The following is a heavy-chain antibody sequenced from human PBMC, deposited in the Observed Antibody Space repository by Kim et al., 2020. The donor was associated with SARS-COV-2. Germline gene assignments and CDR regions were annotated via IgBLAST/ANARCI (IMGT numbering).Heavy chain of an antibody. J-gene: IGHJ4*01. CDR2: ISYDGSNK. D-gene: IGHD5-12*01. Sequence: GGSLRLSCAASGFTFSSYGMHWVRQAPGKGLEWVAVISYDGSNKYYADSVKGRFTISRDNSKNTLYLQMNSLRAEDTAVYYCAKDRLPVEMATICPLDY. V-gene: IGHV3-30*18. CDR1: GFTFSSYG. CDR3: AKDRLPVEMATICPLDY.